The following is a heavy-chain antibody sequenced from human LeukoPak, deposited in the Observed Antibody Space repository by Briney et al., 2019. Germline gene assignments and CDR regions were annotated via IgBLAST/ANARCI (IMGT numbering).Heavy chain of an antibody. D-gene: IGHD3-16*01. J-gene: IGHJ4*02. CDR2: ISSSSSTI. V-gene: IGHV3-48*01. CDR1: GFTFSSYS. Sequence: PGGSLRLSCAASGFTFSSYSMNWVRQAPGKGLEWVSYISSSSSTIYYGDSVKVRFTISRDNAKNSLYLQMNSLRAEDTAVYYCAREGLSYGYRKRDYWGQGTLVTVSS. CDR3: AREGLSYGYRKRDY.